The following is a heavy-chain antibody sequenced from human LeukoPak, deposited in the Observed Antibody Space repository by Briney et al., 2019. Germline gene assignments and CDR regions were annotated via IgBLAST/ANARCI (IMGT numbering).Heavy chain of an antibody. CDR3: VRDGGVSGYDLLDY. CDR2: INQDGSEE. D-gene: IGHD5-12*01. CDR1: GFTFSNYW. V-gene: IGHV3-7*01. J-gene: IGHJ4*02. Sequence: GGSLRLSCAASGFTFSNYWMTWVRQAPGKGLEWVAHINQDGSEEHYMDSVKARFTISRDNTKNSLSLQMNSLRAEDTAVYYCVRDGGVSGYDLLDYWGQGTLVTVSS.